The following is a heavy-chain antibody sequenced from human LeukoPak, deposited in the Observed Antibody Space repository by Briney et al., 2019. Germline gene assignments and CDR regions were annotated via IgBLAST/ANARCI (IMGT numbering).Heavy chain of an antibody. CDR3: ARGVRLRYSGYEFDY. J-gene: IGHJ4*02. V-gene: IGHV1-18*01. CDR2: ISAYNGNT. D-gene: IGHD5-12*01. CDR1: GYTFTSYG. Sequence: ASVKVSCKASGYTFTSYGISWVRQAPEQGLEWMGWISAYNGNTNYAQKLQGRVTMTTDTSTSTAYMELRSLRSDDTAVYYCARGVRLRYSGYEFDYWGQGTLVTVSS.